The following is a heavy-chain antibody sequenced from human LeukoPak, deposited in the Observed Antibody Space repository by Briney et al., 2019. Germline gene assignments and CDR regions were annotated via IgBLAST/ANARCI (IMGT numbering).Heavy chain of an antibody. Sequence: ASVKVSCKASGYTFTSYGISWVRQAPGQGLEWMGWISAYNGNTNYAQKFQSRVTMTTDTSTSTAYMELRSLRSDDTAVYYCARGDDILTGYFRGFDYWGQGTLVTVSS. CDR1: GYTFTSYG. V-gene: IGHV1-18*01. CDR2: ISAYNGNT. CDR3: ARGDDILTGYFRGFDY. D-gene: IGHD3-9*01. J-gene: IGHJ4*02.